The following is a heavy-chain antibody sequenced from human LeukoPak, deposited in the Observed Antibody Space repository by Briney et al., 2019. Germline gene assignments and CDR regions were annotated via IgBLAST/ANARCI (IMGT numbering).Heavy chain of an antibody. J-gene: IGHJ4*02. Sequence: SETLSLTCTVSGGSISSYYWSWIRQPPGKGLEWIGYIYYSGSTNYNPSLKSRVTISVDTSKNQFSLKLSSVTAAGTAVYYCARDPVDSSGYFHYFDYWGQGTLVTVSS. CDR1: GGSISSYY. CDR2: IYYSGST. D-gene: IGHD3-22*01. V-gene: IGHV4-59*01. CDR3: ARDPVDSSGYFHYFDY.